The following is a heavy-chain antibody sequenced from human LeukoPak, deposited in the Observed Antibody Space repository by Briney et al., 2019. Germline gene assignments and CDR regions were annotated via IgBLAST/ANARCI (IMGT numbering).Heavy chain of an antibody. Sequence: GGSLRLSCVASGFTVSSNYMNWVRQAPGKGLEWVSVLYSGGSTEYAESVKGRFTISRDNSENTLYLQMNSLRAEDTAMYFCARDPPRGFGNAFDIWGQGTMVTVSS. J-gene: IGHJ3*02. CDR1: GFTVSSNY. CDR2: LYSGGST. D-gene: IGHD2-15*01. V-gene: IGHV3-53*01. CDR3: ARDPPRGFGNAFDI.